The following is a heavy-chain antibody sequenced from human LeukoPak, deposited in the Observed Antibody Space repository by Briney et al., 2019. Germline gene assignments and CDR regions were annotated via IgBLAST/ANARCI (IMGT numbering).Heavy chain of an antibody. CDR3: AREKWLRTKRPYYMDV. D-gene: IGHD2-8*01. CDR1: GFTFSSYA. Sequence: GGSLRLSCAASGFTFSSYAMHWVRQAPGKGLEWVAVISYDGSNKYYADSVKGRFTISRDNSKNTLYLQMNSLRAEDTAVYYCAREKWLRTKRPYYMDVWGKGTTVTVSS. J-gene: IGHJ6*03. V-gene: IGHV3-30*01. CDR2: ISYDGSNK.